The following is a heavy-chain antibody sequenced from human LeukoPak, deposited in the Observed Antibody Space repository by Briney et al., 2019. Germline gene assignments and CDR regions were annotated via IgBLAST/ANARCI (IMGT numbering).Heavy chain of an antibody. CDR3: ASRGGYYDSSGYGGFDY. V-gene: IGHV3-23*01. CDR2: ISGSGGST. D-gene: IGHD3-22*01. J-gene: IGHJ4*02. CDR1: GFTFSSYA. Sequence: GGSLRLSCAASGFTFSSYAMNWVRQAPGKGLEWVSAISGSGGSTYYADSVKGRFTISRDNSKNTLYLQMNSLRAEDTAVYYCASRGGYYDSSGYGGFDYWGQGTLVTVSS.